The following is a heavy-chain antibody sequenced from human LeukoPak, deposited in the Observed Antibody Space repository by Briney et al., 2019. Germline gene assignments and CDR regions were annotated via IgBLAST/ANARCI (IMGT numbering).Heavy chain of an antibody. CDR1: GGSISSGSYY. V-gene: IGHV4-61*02. J-gene: IGHJ4*02. CDR2: IYTSGST. CDR3: ARLGQNYYGSGSYLDY. Sequence: PSETLSLTCTVSGGSISSGSYYWSWIRQPAGKGLEWIGRIYTSGSTNYNPSLKSRVTISVDTSKNQFSLKLSSVTAADTAVYYCARLGQNYYGSGSYLDYWGQGTLVTVSS. D-gene: IGHD3-10*01.